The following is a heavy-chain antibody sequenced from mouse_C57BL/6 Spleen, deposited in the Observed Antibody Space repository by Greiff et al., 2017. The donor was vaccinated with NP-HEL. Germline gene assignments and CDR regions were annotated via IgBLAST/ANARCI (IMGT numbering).Heavy chain of an antibody. D-gene: IGHD2-4*01. J-gene: IGHJ4*01. Sequence: EVKLQESGPGLVKPSQSLSLTCSVTGYSITSGYYWNWIRQLPGNKLEWMGDISYDGSNNYNPSLKNRISITRDTSKNQFFLKLNSVTTEDTATYYCAFYYDYGDYAMDYWGQGTSVTVSS. CDR3: AFYYDYGDYAMDY. V-gene: IGHV3-6*01. CDR1: GYSITSGYY. CDR2: ISYDGSN.